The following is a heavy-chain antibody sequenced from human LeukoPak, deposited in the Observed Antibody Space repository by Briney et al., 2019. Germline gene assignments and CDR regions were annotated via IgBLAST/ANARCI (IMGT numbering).Heavy chain of an antibody. Sequence: GASVKVSCMASGYTFTSYGISWVRQAPGQGLEWMGGIIPIFGTANYAQKFQGRVTITADESTSTAYMELSSLRSEDTAVYYCARGRDTAMVCRDWGQGTLVTVSS. CDR2: IIPIFGTA. V-gene: IGHV1-69*13. D-gene: IGHD5-18*01. CDR3: ARGRDTAMVCRD. J-gene: IGHJ4*02. CDR1: GYTFTSYG.